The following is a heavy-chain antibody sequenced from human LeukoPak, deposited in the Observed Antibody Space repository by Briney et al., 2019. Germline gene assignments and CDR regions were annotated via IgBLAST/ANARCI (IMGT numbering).Heavy chain of an antibody. D-gene: IGHD3-22*01. V-gene: IGHV4-34*01. J-gene: IGHJ4*02. Sequence: SETLSLTCAVYGGSFSGYYWSWIRQPPGKGLEWIGEINHSGSTNYNPSLKSRVTISVDTSKNQFSLKLSSVTAADTAVYYCARGGYYDSSGYYSRGYFDYWGQGTLVTVSS. CDR1: GGSFSGYY. CDR2: INHSGST. CDR3: ARGGYYDSSGYYSRGYFDY.